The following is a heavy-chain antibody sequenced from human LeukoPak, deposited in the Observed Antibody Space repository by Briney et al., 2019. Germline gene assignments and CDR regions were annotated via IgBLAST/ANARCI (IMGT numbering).Heavy chain of an antibody. Sequence: VASTCYAYSVKGPFTISRDNAKNSLYLQMNSLRAEDTSLYYCARVRNYYDSSGPKRGAFDIWGQGTMVTVSS. CDR2: VAST. CDR3: ARVRNYYDSSGPKRGAFDI. J-gene: IGHJ3*02. V-gene: IGHV3-20*03. D-gene: IGHD3-22*01.